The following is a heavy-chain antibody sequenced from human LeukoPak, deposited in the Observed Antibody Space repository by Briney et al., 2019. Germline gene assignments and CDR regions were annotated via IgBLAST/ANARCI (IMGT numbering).Heavy chain of an antibody. Sequence: GGCLRLACGASGFTFSNAWMSWVRQAPGDGLEWVGRIKSKTDGGTTDYAAPVKGRFTISRDDSKNTLYLQMNSLKTEDTAVYYCTTQTEVTNFDYWGQGTLVTVSS. CDR3: TTQTEVTNFDY. V-gene: IGHV3-15*01. CDR2: IKSKTDGGTT. J-gene: IGHJ4*02. D-gene: IGHD5-18*01. CDR1: GFTFSNAW.